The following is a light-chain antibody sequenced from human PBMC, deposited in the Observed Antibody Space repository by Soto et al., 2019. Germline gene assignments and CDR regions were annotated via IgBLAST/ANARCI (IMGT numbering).Light chain of an antibody. CDR3: QQYGSSPQAT. CDR2: DTS. CDR1: QSVSSK. V-gene: IGKV3-15*01. J-gene: IGKJ5*01. Sequence: EIVMTQSPTTLTVPPGERAALSCRASQSVSSKLAWYRQRPGQAPRLVIYDTSTRATGVPARFSGSGSGTDFTLTISRLEPEDFAVYYCQQYGSSPQATFGEGTRLEIK.